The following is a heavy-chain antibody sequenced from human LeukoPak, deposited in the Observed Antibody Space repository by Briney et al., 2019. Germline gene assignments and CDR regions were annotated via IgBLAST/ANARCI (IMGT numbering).Heavy chain of an antibody. CDR3: ARTPRPTYETSGYYLDY. CDR2: INTYNGNT. CDR1: GYTFTNSD. Sequence: GASVKVSCEASGYTFTNSDFTWVRQAPGRGLEWMGWINTYNGNTNYAPKFQGRVTMTTDTSTNTAYMEVRSLRSDDTAIYFCARTPRPTYETSGYYLDYWGQGTLVTVSS. D-gene: IGHD3-22*01. V-gene: IGHV1-18*04. J-gene: IGHJ4*02.